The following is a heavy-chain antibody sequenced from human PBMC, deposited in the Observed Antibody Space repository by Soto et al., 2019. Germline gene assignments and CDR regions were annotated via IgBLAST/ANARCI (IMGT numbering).Heavy chain of an antibody. Sequence: SETLSLTFTVSGCSISSGDYYWSWIRQPPGKGLECIGYIYYSGSTYYNPSLKSRVTISVDTSKNQFSPKLSSVTAADTAVYYCARDNILGILYGGMDVWGQGTTVTVS. J-gene: IGHJ6*02. V-gene: IGHV4-30-4*01. CDR3: ARDNILGILYGGMDV. CDR2: IYYSGST. CDR1: GCSISSGDYY. D-gene: IGHD3-3*01.